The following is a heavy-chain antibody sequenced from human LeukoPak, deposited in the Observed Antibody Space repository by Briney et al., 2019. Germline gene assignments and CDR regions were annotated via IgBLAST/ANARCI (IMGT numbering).Heavy chain of an antibody. J-gene: IGHJ6*03. CDR1: GYSFTSYW. D-gene: IGHD3-9*01. Sequence: GESLKISCKGSGYSFTSYWIGWVRQMPGKGLEWMGIIYPGDSDTRYSPSFQGQVTISADKSISTAYLQWSSLKASDTAMYYCARHNRYYDILTGYSPHYYYYYMDVWGKGTTVTVSS. V-gene: IGHV5-51*01. CDR2: IYPGDSDT. CDR3: ARHNRYYDILTGYSPHYYYYYMDV.